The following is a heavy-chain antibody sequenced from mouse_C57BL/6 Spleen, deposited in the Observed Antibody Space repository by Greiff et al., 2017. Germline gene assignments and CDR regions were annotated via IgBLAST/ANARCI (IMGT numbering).Heavy chain of an antibody. D-gene: IGHD3-3*01. J-gene: IGHJ2*01. V-gene: IGHV5-6*01. CDR1: GFTFSSYG. CDR2: ISSGGSYT. CDR3: ARPSLGDYFDY. Sequence: EVQLVESGGDLVKPGGSLKLSCAASGFTFSSYGMSWVRQTPDKRLEWVATISSGGSYTYYPDSVKGRFTISRDNAKNTLYLQMSSLKSEDTAMYYCARPSLGDYFDYWGQGTTLTVSS.